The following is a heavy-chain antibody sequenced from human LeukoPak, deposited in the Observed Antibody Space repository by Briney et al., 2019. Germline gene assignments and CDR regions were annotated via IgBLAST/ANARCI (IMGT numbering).Heavy chain of an antibody. V-gene: IGHV3-20*04. D-gene: IGHD5-24*01. CDR2: INWNGGST. CDR1: GFTFDDYG. Sequence: GGSLRLSCAASGFTFDDYGMSWVRQAPGKGLEWVSGINWNGGSTGYADSVKGRFTISRDNAKNSLYLQMNSLSAEDTALYYCARDRDYNWGFSHDYYMVVWGKGTTVTVSS. CDR3: ARDRDYNWGFSHDYYMVV. J-gene: IGHJ6*03.